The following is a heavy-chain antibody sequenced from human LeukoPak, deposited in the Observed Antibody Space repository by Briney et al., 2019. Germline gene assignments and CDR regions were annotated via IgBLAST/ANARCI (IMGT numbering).Heavy chain of an antibody. V-gene: IGHV3-7*01. J-gene: IGHJ4*02. D-gene: IGHD4-11*01. Sequence: GGSLRLSCAASGFTFSNYWMTWVRQGPGEGLEWLANINLDGSETHFVDSVKGRFTISRDNAKDSLSLQMSGLRVEDTAVYYCVRGYSDWLRWGQGTQVTVSS. CDR1: GFTFSNYW. CDR3: VRGYSDWLR. CDR2: INLDGSET.